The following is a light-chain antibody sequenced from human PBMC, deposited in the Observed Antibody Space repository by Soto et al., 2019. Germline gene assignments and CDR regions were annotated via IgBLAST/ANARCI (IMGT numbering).Light chain of an antibody. Sequence: DIVMTQSPLSLPVTPGEPASISCRSSQSLLHSTGRYYLDWYLQKPGQSPQLLIYLGSHRASGVPDRFSGIGSGTYFTLTISRVEAEDVGIYYCIQALQTPFTFGGGTRVEIK. CDR2: LGS. CDR1: QSLLHSTGRYY. J-gene: IGKJ4*01. CDR3: IQALQTPFT. V-gene: IGKV2-28*01.